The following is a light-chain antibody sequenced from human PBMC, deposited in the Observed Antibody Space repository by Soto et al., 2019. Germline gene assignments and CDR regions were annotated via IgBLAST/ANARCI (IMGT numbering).Light chain of an antibody. CDR1: QSVSSSY. CDR2: GAS. V-gene: IGKV3-20*01. CDR3: QQYGSSPPWT. J-gene: IGKJ1*01. Sequence: EMGLTQSPGTLSLSPGERATRSCRASQSVSSSYLARYQQKPGQAPRLLIYGASSMATGIPDRFSGSGSGTDFTLTISRLEPEDFAVYYCQQYGSSPPWTFGQGTKVDIK.